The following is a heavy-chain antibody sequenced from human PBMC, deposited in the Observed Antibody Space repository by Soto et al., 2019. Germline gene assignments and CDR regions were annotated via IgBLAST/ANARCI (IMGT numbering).Heavy chain of an antibody. CDR2: INPNSGGT. V-gene: IGHV1-2*04. D-gene: IGHD5-12*01. CDR3: AKNSKGYSGSYFDH. J-gene: IGHJ4*02. Sequence: GQGLEWMGWINPNSGGTNYAQKFQGWVTMTRDTSISTAYMELSRLRSDDTAVYYCAKNSKGYSGSYFDHWGQGIPVTVSS.